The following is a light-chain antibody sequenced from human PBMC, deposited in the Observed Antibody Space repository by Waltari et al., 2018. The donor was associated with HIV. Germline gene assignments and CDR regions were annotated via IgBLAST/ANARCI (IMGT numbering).Light chain of an antibody. CDR1: SSALGSHNL. Sequence: QSALTQPASVSGSPGQSITISSTGTSSALGSHNLVSWYQQHPGKAPYLIIYEGTKRPSGISNRFSGSKSGNTASLTISGLQADDEADYFCWSYAGSTPYVLLGGGTKLTVL. CDR2: EGT. CDR3: WSYAGSTPYVL. J-gene: IGLJ2*01. V-gene: IGLV2-23*01.